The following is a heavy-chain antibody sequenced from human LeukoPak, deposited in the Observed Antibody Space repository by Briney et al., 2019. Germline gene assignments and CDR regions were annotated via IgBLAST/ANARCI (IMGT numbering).Heavy chain of an antibody. CDR1: GFSFSSYA. J-gene: IGHJ6*02. D-gene: IGHD3-3*01. CDR3: ANPFLRFLEWLPRDYYYGMDV. CDR2: MSGSSGRT. Sequence: PGGSLRLSCEASGFSFSSYAMSWVRQAPGKGLEWVSSMSGSSGRTYYRDSVKGRFTISRDNSKNTLYLQMDGLRAEDTDVYYCANPFLRFLEWLPRDYYYGMDVWGQGTTVTVSS. V-gene: IGHV3-23*01.